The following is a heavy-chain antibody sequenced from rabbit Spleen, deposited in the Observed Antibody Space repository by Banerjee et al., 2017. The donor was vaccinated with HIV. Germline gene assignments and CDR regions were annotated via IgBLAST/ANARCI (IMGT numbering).Heavy chain of an antibody. CDR2: IDPVFGST. V-gene: IGHV1S47*01. Sequence: QEQLVESGGDLVKPGGSLTLSCKASRFDFNSGGVSWVRQAPGKGLEWIGYIDPVFGSTYYATWVNGRFTISSDNAQNTVVLQMNSLTAADTATYFCAREDVGGSVSLWGPGTLVTVS. CDR3: AREDVGGSVSL. D-gene: IGHD1-1*01. CDR1: RFDFNSGG. J-gene: IGHJ4*01.